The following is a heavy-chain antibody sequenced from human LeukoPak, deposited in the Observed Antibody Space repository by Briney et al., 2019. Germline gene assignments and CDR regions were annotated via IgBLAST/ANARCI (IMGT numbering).Heavy chain of an antibody. J-gene: IGHJ4*02. D-gene: IGHD2-2*01. V-gene: IGHV4-59*01. Sequence: PSETLSLTCTVSGGSISSYYWSWIRQPPGKGLEWIGYIYYSGSTNYNPSLKSRVTISVDTSKIQFSLKLSSVTAADTAVYYCARRRCSSTSKCYFDYWGQGTLVTVSS. CDR3: ARRRCSSTSKCYFDY. CDR1: GGSISSYY. CDR2: IYYSGST.